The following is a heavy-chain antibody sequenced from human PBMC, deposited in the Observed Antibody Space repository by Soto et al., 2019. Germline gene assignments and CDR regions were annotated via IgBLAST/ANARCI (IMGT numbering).Heavy chain of an antibody. D-gene: IGHD4-17*01. CDR3: ARKANGDYGPIQFDP. V-gene: IGHV4-31*03. CDR2: IYYSGST. CDR1: GDSISSGGYY. Sequence: PSETLSLTCTVSGDSISSGGYYWSWIRQHPGKGLEWIGYIYYSGSTYYNPSLKSRVTISVDTSKNQFSLKLSSVTAADTAVYYCARKANGDYGPIQFDPWGQGTLVTVSS. J-gene: IGHJ5*02.